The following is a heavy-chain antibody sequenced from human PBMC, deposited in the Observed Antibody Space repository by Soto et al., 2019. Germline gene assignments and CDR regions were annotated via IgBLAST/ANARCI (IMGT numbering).Heavy chain of an antibody. Sequence: QVQLVQSGAEVKKPGASVKVSCKASGYTFTGYYMHWVRQAPGQALEWMGWINPNSGGTNYAQKFEGRVTMTRDTSITTAYMELSRLRSDDTAVYYCARVGYCSGGSCYSHFDYWGQGTLVTVSS. CDR1: GYTFTGYY. CDR2: INPNSGGT. J-gene: IGHJ4*02. D-gene: IGHD2-15*01. V-gene: IGHV1-2*02. CDR3: ARVGYCSGGSCYSHFDY.